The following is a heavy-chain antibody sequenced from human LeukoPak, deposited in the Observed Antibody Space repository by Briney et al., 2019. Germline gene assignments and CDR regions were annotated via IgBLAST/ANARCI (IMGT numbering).Heavy chain of an antibody. CDR3: ARRGDYGRSFDY. J-gene: IGHJ4*02. V-gene: IGHV4-39*01. CDR1: GGSISSSSYY. Sequence: PSETLSLTCTVSGGSISSSSYYWGWIRQPPGKGLEWIGSIYYTGSTYYNPSLKSRVTISEDTSKNQSSLRLTSVTTADTAVYYCARRGDYGRSFDYWGQGTLVTVSS. CDR2: IYYTGST. D-gene: IGHD4-17*01.